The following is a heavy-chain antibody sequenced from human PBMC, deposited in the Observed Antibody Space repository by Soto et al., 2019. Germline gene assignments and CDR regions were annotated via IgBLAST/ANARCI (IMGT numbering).Heavy chain of an antibody. CDR1: GFIFSSYA. D-gene: IGHD3-22*01. J-gene: IGHJ4*02. Sequence: PGGSLRLSCAASGFIFSSYAMSWVRQAPGKGLEWVSAISGSGGSTYYADSVKGRFTISRDNSKNTLYLQMNSLRAEDTAVYYCEKAWRAFYDSRGFYSYYFDYWGLGALVTV. CDR2: ISGSGGST. V-gene: IGHV3-23*01. CDR3: EKAWRAFYDSRGFYSYYFDY.